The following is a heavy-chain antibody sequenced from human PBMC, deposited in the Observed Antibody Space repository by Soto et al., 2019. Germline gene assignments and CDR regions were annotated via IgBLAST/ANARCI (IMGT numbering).Heavy chain of an antibody. Sequence: GGCMRLSCAASGLTFSSYAMSWVRQAPGKGLEWVSAVSGTGGITYYAESVKGRLTISRDNSKNMLYLQMNNLRAEDTALYYCAKRRQLGAFISFAFDLWGQGTMVTLSS. CDR1: GLTFSSYA. V-gene: IGHV3-23*01. D-gene: IGHD1-1*01. J-gene: IGHJ3*01. CDR2: VSGTGGIT. CDR3: AKRRQLGAFISFAFDL.